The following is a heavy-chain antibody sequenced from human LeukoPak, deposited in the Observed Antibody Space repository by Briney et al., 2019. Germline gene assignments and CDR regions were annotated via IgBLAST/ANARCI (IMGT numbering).Heavy chain of an antibody. D-gene: IGHD5-18*01. Sequence: PGRSLRLSCAASGFTFSSYGMHWVRQAPGKGLEWVAVISYDGSNKYYADSVKGRFTISRDNAKNSLYLQMNSLRAEDTAVYYCAREFTVDTAMVHWGQGTLVTVSS. CDR2: ISYDGSNK. CDR1: GFTFSSYG. J-gene: IGHJ4*02. V-gene: IGHV3-30*03. CDR3: AREFTVDTAMVH.